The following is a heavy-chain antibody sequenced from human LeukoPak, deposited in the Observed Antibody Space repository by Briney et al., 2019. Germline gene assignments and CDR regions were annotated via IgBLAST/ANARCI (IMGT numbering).Heavy chain of an antibody. CDR1: GGSISSGDRY. J-gene: IGHJ4*02. CDR2: IYSTGNT. V-gene: IGHV4-30-4*01. D-gene: IGHD5-18*01. CDR3: ARDSYSYGYGGFDY. Sequence: SETLSLTCTVSGGSISSGDRYWSWIRQSPGKGLEWIGYIYSTGNTYYNPSLKSRVIISVDTSKNQFSLELNSVTAADTAVYYWARDSYSYGYGGFDYWGQGILVTVSS.